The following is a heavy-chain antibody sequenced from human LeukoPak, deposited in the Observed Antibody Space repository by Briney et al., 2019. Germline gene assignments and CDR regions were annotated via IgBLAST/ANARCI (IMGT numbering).Heavy chain of an antibody. J-gene: IGHJ4*02. CDR3: TWNWNVFSFDY. CDR1: GFTFSNAW. CDR2: IKSKTDGGTT. V-gene: IGHV3-15*01. D-gene: IGHD1-1*01. Sequence: PGGSLRLSCAASGFTFSNAWMSWVRQAPGKGLEWVGRIKSKTDGGTTDYAAPVKGRFTISRDDSKNTLYLQMNSLKTEDTAVYYCTWNWNVFSFDYWGQGTLVTVSS.